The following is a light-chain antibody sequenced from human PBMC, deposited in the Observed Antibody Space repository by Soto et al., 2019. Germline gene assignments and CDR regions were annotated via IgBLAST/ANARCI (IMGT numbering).Light chain of an antibody. CDR1: QNLLYTSNNKNY. CDR2: WAS. V-gene: IGKV4-1*01. CDR3: QQYYSAPYT. J-gene: IGKJ2*01. Sequence: DIVMTQSPDSLAVSLGERATINCKSSQNLLYTSNNKNYLAWHQQKPGQPPKVLISWASTRASGVPDRFSGSGSETDFTLTISSLQAEDVAVYYCQQYYSAPYTFGQGTKLQIK.